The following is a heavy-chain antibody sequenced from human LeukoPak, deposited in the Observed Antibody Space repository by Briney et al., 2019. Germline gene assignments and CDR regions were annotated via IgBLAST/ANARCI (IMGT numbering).Heavy chain of an antibody. J-gene: IGHJ3*02. D-gene: IGHD4-11*01. CDR2: VSGSGGDT. CDR1: GFTFSSYA. V-gene: IGHV3-23*01. CDR3: AKDGAGNYADAFDI. Sequence: GGSLRVSCAAPGFTFSSYAMTWVRQAPGKGLEWVSTVSGSGGDTYYADSVKGRFTISRDNSKNTLCLQMNSLRAEDTAVYYCAKDGAGNYADAFDIWGQGTMVTVSS.